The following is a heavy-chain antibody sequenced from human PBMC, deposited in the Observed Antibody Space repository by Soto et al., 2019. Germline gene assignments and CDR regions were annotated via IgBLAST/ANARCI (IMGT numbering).Heavy chain of an antibody. CDR1: GGTFSSYA. CDR2: IIPIFGTA. CDR3: ARTGYSYGPYGMDV. V-gene: IGHV1-69*06. J-gene: IGHJ6*02. Sequence: SVKVSCKASGGTFSSYAISWVRQAPGHGLEWMGGIIPIFGTANYAQKFQGRVTITADKSTSTAYMELSSLRSEDTAVYYCARTGYSYGPYGMDVWGQGTTVTVSS. D-gene: IGHD5-18*01.